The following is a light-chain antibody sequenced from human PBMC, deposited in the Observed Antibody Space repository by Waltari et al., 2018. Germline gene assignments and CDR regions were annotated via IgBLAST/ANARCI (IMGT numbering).Light chain of an antibody. J-gene: IGKJ1*01. Sequence: DIQMTQSPSSLSASVGDRVTITCRASQSISTYLNWYQQKPGKAPKLLSFAASSLQSGVPSRFRGSASGRDFTLIISSLQPEDFATYYCQQTYSHFRTFGQGTKVEIK. CDR3: QQTYSHFRT. CDR1: QSISTY. CDR2: AAS. V-gene: IGKV1-39*01.